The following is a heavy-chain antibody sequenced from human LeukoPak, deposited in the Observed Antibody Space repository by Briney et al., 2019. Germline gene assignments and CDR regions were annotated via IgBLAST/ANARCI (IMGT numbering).Heavy chain of an antibody. CDR2: IYYSGST. V-gene: IGHV4-30-4*08. CDR3: ARADSSGYSYYFDY. CDR1: GGSISGGDYY. J-gene: IGHJ4*02. Sequence: PSETLSLTCTVSGGSISGGDYYWSWIRQPPGKGLEWIGYIYYSGSTYYNPSLKSRVTISVDTSKNQFSLKLSSVTAADTAVYYCARADSSGYSYYFDYWGQGTLVTVSS. D-gene: IGHD3-22*01.